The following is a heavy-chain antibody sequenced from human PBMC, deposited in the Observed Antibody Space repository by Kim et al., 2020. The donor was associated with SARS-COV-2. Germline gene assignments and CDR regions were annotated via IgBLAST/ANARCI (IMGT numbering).Heavy chain of an antibody. CDR3: ARDLAYDSSGYYYYYFDY. Sequence: SETLSLTCTVSGYSISSGYYWGWIRQPPGKGLEWIGSIYHSGSTYYNPSLKSRVTISVDTSKNQFSLKLSSVTAADTAVYYCARDLAYDSSGYYYYYFDYWGQGTLVTVSS. CDR1: GYSISSGYY. CDR2: IYHSGST. V-gene: IGHV4-38-2*02. D-gene: IGHD3-22*01. J-gene: IGHJ4*02.